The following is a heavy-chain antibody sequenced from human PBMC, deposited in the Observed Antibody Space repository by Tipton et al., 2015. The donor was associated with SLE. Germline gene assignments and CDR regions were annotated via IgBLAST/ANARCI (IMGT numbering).Heavy chain of an antibody. V-gene: IGHV4-39*07. CDR2: MYYSGST. Sequence: TLSLTCTVSNGSISSSPYYWGWIRQSPGKGLEWVGSMYYSGSTYYNPSLKSRVTMSVDTSRNQCSLNLTSVTAADTAVYYCARGRYYYMDVWGKGTTVTVSS. CDR3: ARGRYYYMDV. J-gene: IGHJ6*03. CDR1: NGSISSSPYY.